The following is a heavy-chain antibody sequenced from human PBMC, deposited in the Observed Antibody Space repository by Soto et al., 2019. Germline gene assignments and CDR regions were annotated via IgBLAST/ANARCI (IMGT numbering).Heavy chain of an antibody. CDR1: GFTFSSYS. Sequence: GGSLRLSCAAXGFTFSSYSMNWVRQAPGKGLEWVSYISSSSSTIYYADSVKGRFTISRDNAKNTLYLQMNSLRAEDTAVYYYVRCPWLYDGGDNPYDAFDIWAQGNTLTVSS. J-gene: IGHJ3*02. D-gene: IGHD2-21*02. V-gene: IGHV3-48*01. CDR2: ISSSSSTI. CDR3: VRCPWLYDGGDNPYDAFDI.